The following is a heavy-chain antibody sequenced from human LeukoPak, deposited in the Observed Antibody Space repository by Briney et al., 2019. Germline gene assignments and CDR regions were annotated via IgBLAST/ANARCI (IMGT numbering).Heavy chain of an antibody. D-gene: IGHD6-13*01. Sequence: GGSLRLSCAAYTFTFYDYAMHWVRQAPGKGLEWVSGISWNSGSIAYAYSVKGRFTISRDNAKNSMYLQMISLIAEDAAWYYCAIGARDSSSWYEEDFDFWGQGTVVTVSS. V-gene: IGHV3-9*01. CDR2: ISWNSGSI. J-gene: IGHJ4*02. CDR1: TFTFYDYA. CDR3: AIGARDSSSWYEEDFDF.